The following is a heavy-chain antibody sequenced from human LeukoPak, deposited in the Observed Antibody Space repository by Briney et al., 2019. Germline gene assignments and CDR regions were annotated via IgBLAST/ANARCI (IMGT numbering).Heavy chain of an antibody. CDR2: ISGSGGST. CDR3: AKDLSSSWYYFDH. CDR1: GFTFSSYA. Sequence: PGGSLRLSCAASGFTFSSYAMSWVRQAPEKGLEWVSEISGSGGSTYYADSVKGRFTISRDNSKNTLWLQMDSLRAEDTAVYYCAKDLSSSWYYFDHWGQGTLVTVSS. J-gene: IGHJ4*02. V-gene: IGHV3-23*01. D-gene: IGHD6-13*01.